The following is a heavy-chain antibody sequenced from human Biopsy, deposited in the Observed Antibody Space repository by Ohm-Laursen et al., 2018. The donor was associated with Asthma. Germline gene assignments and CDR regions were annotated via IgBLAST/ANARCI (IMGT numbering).Heavy chain of an antibody. CDR3: ARAGALIVGATMGY. CDR2: INPSGGST. J-gene: IGHJ4*02. V-gene: IGHV1-46*01. CDR1: GYTFTSYF. D-gene: IGHD1-26*01. Sequence: SSVKVSCKASGYTFTSYFMHWVRQAPGQGLEWMGIINPSGGSTSYAQKFQGRVTMTRDTPTSTVYMELSSLRSEDTAVYYCARAGALIVGATMGYWGQGTLVTVSS.